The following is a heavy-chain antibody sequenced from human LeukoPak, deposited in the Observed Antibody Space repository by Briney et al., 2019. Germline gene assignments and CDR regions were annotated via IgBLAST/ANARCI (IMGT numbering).Heavy chain of an antibody. J-gene: IGHJ4*02. V-gene: IGHV3-74*01. D-gene: IGHD1-1*01. CDR3: ARGVAAIGKSPDY. CDR2: INSDGSST. CDR1: QSTFYSYW. Sequence: GGSLRLSCAAAQSTFYSYWMHWVRQAPGKGLVWVSRINSDGSSTIYADSVKGRFTISRDNAKNTLYLQMNSLRAEDTAVYYCARGVAAIGKSPDYWGQGTLVTVSS.